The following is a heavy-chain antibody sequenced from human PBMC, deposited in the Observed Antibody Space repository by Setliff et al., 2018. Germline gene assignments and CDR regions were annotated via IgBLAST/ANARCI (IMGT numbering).Heavy chain of an antibody. CDR1: GYTFTSYA. Sequence: ASVKVSCKASGYTFTSYAMHWVRQAPGQRLEWMGWINAGNGNTKYSQKFQGRVTITRDTSASTAYMELSSLRSEDTAVYYYAREPHLRYCSGGSCYSLLMDVWGQGTTVTVSS. CDR2: INAGNGNT. J-gene: IGHJ6*02. CDR3: AREPHLRYCSGGSCYSLLMDV. D-gene: IGHD2-15*01. V-gene: IGHV1-3*01.